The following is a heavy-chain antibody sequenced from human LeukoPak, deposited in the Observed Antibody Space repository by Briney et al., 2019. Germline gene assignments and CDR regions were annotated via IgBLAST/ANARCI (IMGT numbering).Heavy chain of an antibody. Sequence: GRSLRLSCAASGFTFSSYAMHWVRQAPGKGLEWVAVISYDGSNKYYADSVKGRFTISRDNSKNTLYLQMNSLRAEDTAVYYCARDSTRGDCTNGVCPGQFDYWGQGTLVTVSS. V-gene: IGHV3-30-3*01. CDR1: GFTFSSYA. J-gene: IGHJ4*02. CDR3: ARDSTRGDCTNGVCPGQFDY. D-gene: IGHD2-8*01. CDR2: ISYDGSNK.